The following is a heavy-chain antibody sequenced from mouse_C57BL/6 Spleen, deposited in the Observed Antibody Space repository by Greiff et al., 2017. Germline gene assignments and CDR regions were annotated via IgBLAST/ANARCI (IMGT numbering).Heavy chain of an antibody. D-gene: IGHD1-1*01. Sequence: EVKLVESGAELVRPGASVKLSCTASGFNIKDYYLHWVKQRPEQGLEWIGRIDPEDGDTEYAPKFQGKATMTADTSSNTAYLQLSSLTSEDTAVYYCTPSYYYGSSYGFAYWGQGTLVTVSA. V-gene: IGHV14-1*01. J-gene: IGHJ3*01. CDR1: GFNIKDYY. CDR3: TPSYYYGSSYGFAY. CDR2: IDPEDGDT.